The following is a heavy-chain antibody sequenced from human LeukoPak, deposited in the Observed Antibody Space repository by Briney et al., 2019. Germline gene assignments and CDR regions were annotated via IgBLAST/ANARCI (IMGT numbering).Heavy chain of an antibody. CDR1: GFTFSSYA. V-gene: IGHV3-30*07. CDR2: ISYDGSNK. D-gene: IGHD3-10*01. CDR3: ARDYPLLWFGELSPYGMDV. Sequence: GGSLRLSCAASGFTFSSYAMHWVRQAPGKGLEWVAVISYDGSNKYYADSVKGRFTISRDNSKNTLYLQMNSLRAEDTAVYYCARDYPLLWFGELSPYGMDVWGQGTTVTVSS. J-gene: IGHJ6*02.